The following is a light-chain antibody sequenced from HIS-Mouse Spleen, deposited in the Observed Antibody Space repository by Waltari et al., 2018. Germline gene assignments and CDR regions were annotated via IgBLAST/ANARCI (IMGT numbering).Light chain of an antibody. V-gene: IGLV3-25*03. CDR1: ALPKQY. Sequence: SYELTQPPSVSVSPGQTARITCSGDALPKQYAYWYQQKPGQAPVLVIYEDSERPSGIPERFSGSSSGTTVTLTISGVQAEDEADYYCQSADSSGTGWVFGGGTKLTVL. J-gene: IGLJ3*02. CDR3: QSADSSGTGWV. CDR2: EDS.